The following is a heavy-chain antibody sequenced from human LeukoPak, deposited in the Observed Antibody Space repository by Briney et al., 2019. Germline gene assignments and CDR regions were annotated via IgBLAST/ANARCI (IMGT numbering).Heavy chain of an antibody. Sequence: GGSLRLSCAASGFTFSSYWMSWVRQAPGKGLEWVSSISDNSYWNYYADSVEGRSFISRDNAKNSLYLQMNSLRAEDTAVYYCANHLACGSTSCPPFDDWGQGTLVTVSS. V-gene: IGHV3-21*01. CDR1: GFTFSSYW. D-gene: IGHD2-2*01. CDR3: ANHLACGSTSCPPFDD. CDR2: ISDNSYWN. J-gene: IGHJ4*02.